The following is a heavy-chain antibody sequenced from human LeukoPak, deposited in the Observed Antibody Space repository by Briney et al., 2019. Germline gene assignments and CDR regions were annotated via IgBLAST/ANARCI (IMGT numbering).Heavy chain of an antibody. D-gene: IGHD3-22*01. CDR3: AIKLSSGGY. CDR1: VYTFTSYD. Sequence: ASVKVSCKASVYTFTSYDVNWVRQATGQGLEWMGWVSPNSANTAYAQKFQGRVTMTRNTSISTAYMELISLRSEDTAVYCCAIKLSSGGYWGQGTLVTVSS. J-gene: IGHJ4*02. V-gene: IGHV1-8*01. CDR2: VSPNSANT.